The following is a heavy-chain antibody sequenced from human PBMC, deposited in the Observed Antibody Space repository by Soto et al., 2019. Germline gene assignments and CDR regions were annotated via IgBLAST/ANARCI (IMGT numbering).Heavy chain of an antibody. Sequence: QVQLQQWGAGLLKPSETLSLTCAVYGGSFSGYYWSWIRQPPGKGLEWIGEINHSGSTNYNPSLKSRVTISVDTSKNQFSLKLSSVTAADTAVYYCARKTYYDSQDVWGQGTTVTVSS. CDR2: INHSGST. CDR3: ARKTYYDSQDV. D-gene: IGHD3-3*01. CDR1: GGSFSGYY. J-gene: IGHJ6*02. V-gene: IGHV4-34*01.